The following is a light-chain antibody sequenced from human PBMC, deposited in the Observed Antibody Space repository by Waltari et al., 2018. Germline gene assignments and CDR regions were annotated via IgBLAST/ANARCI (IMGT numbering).Light chain of an antibody. CDR1: SGHSTNI. J-gene: IGLJ3*02. Sequence: QLVLTQSPSASASLGASVKLTCTLSSGHSTNIIAWHQQQTEKGPRYLMKVNSDGSHSKGDQIPDRFSGYSSGAEHSLTISSLQSEDEADYYCQTGGHGTWVFGGGTKLTVL. CDR3: QTGGHGTWV. V-gene: IGLV4-69*01. CDR2: VNSDGSH.